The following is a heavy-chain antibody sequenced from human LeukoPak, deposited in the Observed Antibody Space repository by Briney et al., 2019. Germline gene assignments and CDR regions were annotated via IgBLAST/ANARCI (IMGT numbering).Heavy chain of an antibody. J-gene: IGHJ4*02. CDR3: AREQRVRQWSEGVCMEGYYFDY. CDR2: LSHGGGTT. D-gene: IGHD6-6*01. CDR1: GFTFNIFA. V-gene: IGHV3-23*01. Sequence: GGSLRLSCTGTGFTFNIFAMNWVRQAPGQGLEWVSGLSHGGGTTNYADSVKGRFTISRDKSKNMLYLQMNSLRAADTAGYYWAREQRVRQWSEGVCMEGYYFDYWGQGSQVTVSS.